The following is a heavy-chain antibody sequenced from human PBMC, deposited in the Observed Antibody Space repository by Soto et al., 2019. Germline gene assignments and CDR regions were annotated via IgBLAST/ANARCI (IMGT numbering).Heavy chain of an antibody. CDR3: ARPSRAPLYYYGSGSYYIEN. Sequence: QLQLQESGPGLVKPSETLSLTCTVSGGSISSSSYYWGWIRQPPGKGLEWIGSIYYSGSTYYNPSLKSRVTISVDTSKNQFSLKLSSVTAADTAVYYCARPSRAPLYYYGSGSYYIENWGQGTLVTVSS. J-gene: IGHJ4*02. D-gene: IGHD3-10*01. V-gene: IGHV4-39*01. CDR2: IYYSGST. CDR1: GGSISSSSYY.